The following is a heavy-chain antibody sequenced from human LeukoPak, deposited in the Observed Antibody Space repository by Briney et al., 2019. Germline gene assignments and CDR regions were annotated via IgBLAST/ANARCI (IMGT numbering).Heavy chain of an antibody. D-gene: IGHD3-9*01. Sequence: GGSLRLSGTASGFSFSGYWMSWVRQAPGKGLEWVANINQDGSAQYYVDSVKGQFTISRDNAKNSLYLQMSSLRVEDTAVYYCARDSESWTETGPRFDYWGEGTLVTVSS. CDR2: INQDGSAQ. CDR3: ARDSESWTETGPRFDY. CDR1: GFSFSGYW. J-gene: IGHJ4*02. V-gene: IGHV3-7*01.